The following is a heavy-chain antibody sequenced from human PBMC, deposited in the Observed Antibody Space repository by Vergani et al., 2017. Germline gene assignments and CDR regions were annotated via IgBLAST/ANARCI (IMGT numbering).Heavy chain of an antibody. CDR1: GFTFSSYG. Sequence: QVQLVESGGGVVQPGRSLRLSCAASGFTFSSYGMHWVRQAPGPGLEWVAVISYDGSNKYYADAVKGRFTISRDNCKNTLYLQMNSLRAEDTAVYYWAKDPGCGSTSCYAYYYDYYGMDVWGQGTMVTVSS. CDR2: ISYDGSNK. D-gene: IGHD2-2*01. CDR3: AKDPGCGSTSCYAYYYDYYGMDV. J-gene: IGHJ6*02. V-gene: IGHV3-30*18.